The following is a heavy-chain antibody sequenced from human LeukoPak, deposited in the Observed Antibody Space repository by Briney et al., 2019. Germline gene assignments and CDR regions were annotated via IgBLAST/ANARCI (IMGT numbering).Heavy chain of an antibody. CDR2: ISWNSGSI. CDR1: GFTFDDYA. D-gene: IGHD2-15*01. J-gene: IGHJ3*02. CDR3: AKDKGYCSGGSCYSSAFDI. V-gene: IGHV3-9*03. Sequence: QPGRSLRLSCAASGFTFDDYAMHWVRQAPGKGLEWVSGISWNSGSIGYADSVKGRFTISRDNAKSSLYLQMNSLRAEDMALYYCAKDKGYCSGGSCYSSAFDIWGQGTMVTVSS.